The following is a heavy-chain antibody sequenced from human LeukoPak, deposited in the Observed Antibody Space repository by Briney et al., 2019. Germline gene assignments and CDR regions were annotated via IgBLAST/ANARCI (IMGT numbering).Heavy chain of an antibody. V-gene: IGHV4-30-4*01. D-gene: IGHD6-13*01. CDR3: AREDSSSWYPD. J-gene: IGHJ4*02. CDR2: IYYSGST. Sequence: PSETLSLTCTVSGGSISSGDYYWSWIRQPPGKGLEWIGYIYYSGSTYYNPSLKSRVTISVDTSKNQFSLKLSSVTAADTAVYYCAREDSSSWYPDWGQGTLVTVSS. CDR1: GGSISSGDYY.